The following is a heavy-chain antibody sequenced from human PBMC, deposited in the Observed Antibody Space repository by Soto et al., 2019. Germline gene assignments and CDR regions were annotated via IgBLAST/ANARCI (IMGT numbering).Heavy chain of an antibody. J-gene: IGHJ4*02. CDR2: INPNSGGT. CDR1: GYTFTGYY. D-gene: IGHD6-13*01. Sequence: WASVKVSCKASGYTFTGYYMHWVRQAPGQGLEWMGWINPNSGGTNYAQKFQGWVTMTRDTSISTAYMELSRLRSDDTAVYYCARGGGAWGSSATPYYFDYWGQGTLVTVSS. CDR3: ARGGGAWGSSATPYYFDY. V-gene: IGHV1-2*04.